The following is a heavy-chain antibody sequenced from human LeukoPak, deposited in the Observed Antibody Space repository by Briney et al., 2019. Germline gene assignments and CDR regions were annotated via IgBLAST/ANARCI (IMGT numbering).Heavy chain of an antibody. V-gene: IGHV4-59*01. D-gene: IGHD7-27*01. CDR2: IYYTGST. CDR1: GGSLSEYY. J-gene: IGHJ4*02. Sequence: SETLSLTCTVSGGSLSEYYWGCIRQSPGKGLEWIGYIYYTGSTSYNPSLRSRVTMSADTSKKQFSLKLSSVTAADTAVYYCASRKLGNDYWGQGTLVTVSS. CDR3: ASRKLGNDY.